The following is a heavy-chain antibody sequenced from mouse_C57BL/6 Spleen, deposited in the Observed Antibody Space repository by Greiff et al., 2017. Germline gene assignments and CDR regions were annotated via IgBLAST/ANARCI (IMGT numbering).Heavy chain of an antibody. CDR3: ARGVDYYGSRDWYFDV. Sequence: QVQLQQPGAELVKPGASVPMSCKASGYTFTSYWIPWVKQRPGQGLEWLGDIYPGSGSTHSHAKFKCKATLTVDTSSSTAYMQLSSLTSEDSAVYYCARGVDYYGSRDWYFDVWGTGTMVTVSA. V-gene: IGHV1-55*01. J-gene: IGHJ1*03. CDR2: IYPGSGST. CDR1: GYTFTSYW. D-gene: IGHD1-1*01.